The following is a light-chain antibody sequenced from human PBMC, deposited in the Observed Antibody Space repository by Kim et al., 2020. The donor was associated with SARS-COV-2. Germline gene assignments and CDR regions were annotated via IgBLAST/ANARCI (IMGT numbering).Light chain of an antibody. CDR3: AAWDDSLSGRGVV. Sequence: LTTSWSESRSNIGSNYVNWYQQLPGTAPKLLIYRNNPRPSGVPDRFSGSKSGTSASLAISGLRSEDEADYYCAAWDDSLSGRGVVFGGGTQLTVL. CDR2: RNN. J-gene: IGLJ2*01. CDR1: RSNIGSNY. V-gene: IGLV1-47*01.